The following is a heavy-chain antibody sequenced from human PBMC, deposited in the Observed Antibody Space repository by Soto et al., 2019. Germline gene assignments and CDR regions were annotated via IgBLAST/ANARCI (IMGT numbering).Heavy chain of an antibody. CDR3: ARYGSDIVVVPAHGSYYYYYMDV. V-gene: IGHV4-59*01. J-gene: IGHJ6*03. CDR2: IYYSGST. CDR1: GGSISSYY. D-gene: IGHD2-2*01. Sequence: SETLSLTCTVSGGSISSYYWSWIRQPPGKGLEWIGYIYYSGSTNYNPSLKSRVTISVDTSKNQFSLKLSSVTAADTAVYYCARYGSDIVVVPAHGSYYYYYMDVWGKGTTVTVSS.